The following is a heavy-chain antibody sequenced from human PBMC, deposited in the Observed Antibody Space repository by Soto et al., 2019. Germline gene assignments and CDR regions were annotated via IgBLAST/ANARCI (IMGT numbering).Heavy chain of an antibody. CDR2: IGGSGGST. J-gene: IGHJ5*02. D-gene: IGHD4-17*01. CDR1: GLTFSSYA. V-gene: IGHV3-23*01. Sequence: GGSLRLSCAASGLTFSSYAMSWVRQAPGKGLEWVSAIGGSGGSTYYADSVKGRFTISRDNSKNTLYLQMNSLRAEDTAVYYCAKEGVDYGDYDRWFDPWGQGTLVTVSS. CDR3: AKEGVDYGDYDRWFDP.